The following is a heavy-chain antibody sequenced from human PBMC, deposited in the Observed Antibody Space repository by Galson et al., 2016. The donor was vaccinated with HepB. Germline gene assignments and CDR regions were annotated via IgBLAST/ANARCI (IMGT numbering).Heavy chain of an antibody. CDR3: ARDNRSAKLPYYYDY. D-gene: IGHD4-23*01. Sequence: LRLSCAVSGFTFDNHAMSWVRQAPGKGLEWVSGVSGSGGITYYADTVKGRFTISRDNSKNVLYLHMSSLRAEDTAVYYCARDNRSAKLPYYYDYWGQGTLIPASS. CDR2: VSGSGGIT. J-gene: IGHJ4*01. CDR1: GFTFDNHA. V-gene: IGHV3-23*01.